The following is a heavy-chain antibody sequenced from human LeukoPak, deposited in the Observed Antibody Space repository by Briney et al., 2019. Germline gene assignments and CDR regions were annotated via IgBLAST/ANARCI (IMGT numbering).Heavy chain of an antibody. J-gene: IGHJ6*03. V-gene: IGHV3-30*18. CDR3: AKRGSPTVVMDEEDSYYYYYMDV. CDR2: ISYDGSNK. Sequence: PGGSLRLSCAASGFTFSSYGMHWVRQAPGKGLEWVAVISYDGSNKYYADSVKGRFTISRDNSKNTLYLQMNSLRAEDTAVYYCAKRGSPTVVMDEEDSYYYYYMDVWGKGTTVTVSS. CDR1: GFTFSSYG. D-gene: IGHD4-23*01.